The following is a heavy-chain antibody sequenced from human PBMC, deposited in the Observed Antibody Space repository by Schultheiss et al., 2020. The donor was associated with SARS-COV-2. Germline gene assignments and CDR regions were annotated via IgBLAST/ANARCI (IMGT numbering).Heavy chain of an antibody. CDR3: ARDIFEYNYDSSGPY. CDR2: ISSSSSYT. CDR1: GFTFSSYG. Sequence: GGSLRLSCAASGFTFSSYGMHWVRQAPGKGLEWVSYISSSSSYTNYADSVKGRFTISRDNSKNTLYLQMNSLRAEDTAVYYCARDIFEYNYDSSGPYWGQGTLVTVSS. D-gene: IGHD3-22*01. J-gene: IGHJ4*02. V-gene: IGHV3-21*05.